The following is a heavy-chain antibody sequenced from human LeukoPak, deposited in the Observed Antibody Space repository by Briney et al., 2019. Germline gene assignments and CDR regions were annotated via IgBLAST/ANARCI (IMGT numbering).Heavy chain of an antibody. CDR2: IYYGGST. D-gene: IGHD3-9*01. CDR1: DGSISSYY. J-gene: IGHJ3*02. CDR3: ARVRGRYFDWLLADDAFDI. V-gene: IGHV4-59*01. Sequence: SETLSLTCTVSDGSISSYYWSWIRQPPGKGLEWIGYIYYGGSTNYNPSLKSRVTISVDTSKNQFSLKLSSVTAADTAVYYCARVRGRYFDWLLADDAFDIWGQGTMVTVSS.